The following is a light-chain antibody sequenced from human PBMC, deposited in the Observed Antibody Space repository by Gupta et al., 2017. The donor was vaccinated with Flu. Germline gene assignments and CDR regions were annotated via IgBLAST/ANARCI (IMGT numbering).Light chain of an antibody. CDR2: LGS. Sequence: DVVMTQSPLSLAVTLGQPASISCRSSQGLVYSDGNTYLHWLQQRPGQSPRRLIHLGSYRDSGVTDRFSGSGSGTDFTLKSSRVEAEDVGIYYCMQGAHWPWAFGQGTKVEIK. V-gene: IGKV2-30*01. CDR1: QGLVYSDGNTY. CDR3: MQGAHWPWA. J-gene: IGKJ1*01.